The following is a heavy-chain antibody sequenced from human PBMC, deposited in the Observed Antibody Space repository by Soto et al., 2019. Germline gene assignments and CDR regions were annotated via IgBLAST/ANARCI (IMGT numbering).Heavy chain of an antibody. J-gene: IGHJ4*02. CDR2: IIPIFGIS. CDR3: ASCWTEIATAGTYFDY. Sequence: ASVKVSCKASVGTFSSYAISWVRQPPGQGLEWMGGIIPIFGISNYAQKFQGRVTFTADKSTSPAYMELSSLRSEDTAVYYCASCWTEIATAGTYFDYWGQGTLVTVS. V-gene: IGHV1-69*10. CDR1: VGTFSSYA. D-gene: IGHD6-13*01.